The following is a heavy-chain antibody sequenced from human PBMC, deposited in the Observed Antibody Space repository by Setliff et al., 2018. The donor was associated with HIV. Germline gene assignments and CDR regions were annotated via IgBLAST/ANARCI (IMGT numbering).Heavy chain of an antibody. CDR2: ISNNGGIT. D-gene: IGHD1-26*01. CDR1: GFTFSSYG. J-gene: IGHJ6*03. CDR3: ARGPLYSGSPADYHYYYMAV. Sequence: GGSLRLSCAASGFTFSSYGMHWVRQAPGKGLEYVSAISNNGGITYYGDSVKGRFTISRDNSKNTMFLQMNNLRAEDTAVYYCARGPLYSGSPADYHYYYMAVWGKGTTVTVSS. V-gene: IGHV3-64*02.